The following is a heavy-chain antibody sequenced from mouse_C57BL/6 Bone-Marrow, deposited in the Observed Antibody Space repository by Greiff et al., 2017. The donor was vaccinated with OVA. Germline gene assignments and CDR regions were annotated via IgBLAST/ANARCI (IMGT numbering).Heavy chain of an antibody. J-gene: IGHJ2*01. D-gene: IGHD3-2*02. CDR2: ISSGSSTI. Sequence: EVMLVESGGGLVKPGGSLKLSCAASGFTFSDYGMHWVRQAPEKGLEWVAYISSGSSTIYYADTVKGRFTISRDNAKNTLFLQMTSLRSEDTAMNYCARRLRLYYFDYWGQGTTLTVSS. CDR3: ARRLRLYYFDY. CDR1: GFTFSDYG. V-gene: IGHV5-17*01.